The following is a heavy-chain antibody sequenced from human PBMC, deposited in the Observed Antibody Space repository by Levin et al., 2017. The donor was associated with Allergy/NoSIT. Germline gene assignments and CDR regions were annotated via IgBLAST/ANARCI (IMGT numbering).Heavy chain of an antibody. J-gene: IGHJ4*02. V-gene: IGHV3-23*01. CDR2: ISGSGGST. Sequence: PGGSLRLSCAASGFTFSSYAMSWVRQAPGKGLEWVSAISGSGGSTYYADSVKGRFTISRDNSKNTLYLQMNSLRAEDTAVYYCAKDQEGWGLRTPTENWGQGTLVTVSS. D-gene: IGHD4-17*01. CDR1: GFTFSSYA. CDR3: AKDQEGWGLRTPTEN.